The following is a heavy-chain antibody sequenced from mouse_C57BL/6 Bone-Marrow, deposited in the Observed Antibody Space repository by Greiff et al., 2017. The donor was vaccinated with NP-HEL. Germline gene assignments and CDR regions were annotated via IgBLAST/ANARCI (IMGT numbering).Heavy chain of an antibody. D-gene: IGHD1-1*01. CDR1: GYTFTSYW. CDR3: ARGGGLSYRAWFAY. CDR2: INPSNGGT. J-gene: IGHJ3*01. Sequence: QVQLQQPGTELVKPGASVKLSCKASGYTFTSYWMHWVKQRPGHGLEWIGNINPSNGGTNYNEKFKSKATLTVDKSSSTAYMQLSSLTSEDSAVYYCARGGGLSYRAWFAYWGQGTLVTVSA. V-gene: IGHV1-53*01.